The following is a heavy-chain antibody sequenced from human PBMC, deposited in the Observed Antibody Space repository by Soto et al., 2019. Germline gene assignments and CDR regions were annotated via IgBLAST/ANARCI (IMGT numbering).Heavy chain of an antibody. CDR3: ARSLFDNFAD. D-gene: IGHD1-20*01. CDR2: IDPSDSDI. J-gene: IGHJ4*01. V-gene: IGHV5-51*01. Sequence: GESLKISCKGSGYRFASYRIAWVRQMPGKGLEWMGIIDPSDSDIRYSPSFQGQVTISADKSISTAYLQWSSLKASDTAIYYCARSLFDNFADWGHGTLVTVAS. CDR1: GYRFASYR.